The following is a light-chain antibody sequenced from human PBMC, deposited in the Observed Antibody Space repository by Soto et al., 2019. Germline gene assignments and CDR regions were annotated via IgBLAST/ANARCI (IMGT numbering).Light chain of an antibody. CDR2: ANT. CDR3: QSYSSRRSGNYV. Sequence: QSVLTQPPSVSGAPGQRVTISCTGDSSNIGAGNDVHWYQQLPGTAPKLLIYANTNRPSGVPDRFSASKSGTAASLAITGLRAEDAADYYCQSYSSRRSGNYVFGSGTKVTVL. V-gene: IGLV1-40*01. CDR1: SSNIGAGND. J-gene: IGLJ1*01.